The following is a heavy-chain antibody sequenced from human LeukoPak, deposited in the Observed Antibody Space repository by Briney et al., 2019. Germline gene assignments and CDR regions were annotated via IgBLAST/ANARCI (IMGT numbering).Heavy chain of an antibody. D-gene: IGHD2-2*03. CDR1: GGTFSSYA. J-gene: IGHJ5*02. CDR2: IIPIFGTA. Sequence: ASVTVSCKASGGTFSSYAISWVRQAPGQGLEWMGGIIPIFGTANYAQKFQGRVTITTDESTSTAYMELSSLRSEDTAVYYCARSGYCSSTSCYSARFDPWGQGTLVTVSS. CDR3: ARSGYCSSTSCYSARFDP. V-gene: IGHV1-69*05.